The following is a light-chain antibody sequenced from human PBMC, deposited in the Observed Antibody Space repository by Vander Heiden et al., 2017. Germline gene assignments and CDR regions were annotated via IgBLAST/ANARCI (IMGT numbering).Light chain of an antibody. J-gene: IGKJ1*01. CDR3: QHEDTSLWT. CDR1: QDVSSSY. V-gene: IGKV3-20*01. CDR2: GAS. Sequence: EIVLTQSPGTLSLSPGERATLSCRASQDVSSSYLHWYQQKPGQAPRLLIYGASSRTTGIPDRFSGSGSGTDFTLSISRLEPEDFAMYYCQHEDTSLWTFGQRTKVEIK.